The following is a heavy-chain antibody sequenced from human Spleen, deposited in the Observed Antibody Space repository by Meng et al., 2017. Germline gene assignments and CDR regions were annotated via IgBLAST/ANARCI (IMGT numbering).Heavy chain of an antibody. CDR1: GGSISSIDW. CDR2: IYHGGDT. V-gene: IGHV4/OR15-8*02. J-gene: IGHJ4*02. D-gene: IGHD6-19*01. CDR3: ASWIYSCGWQ. Sequence: QGQLQWWGPELGKPSGTLSFTCVVSGGSISSIDWWSWVRQPPGKGLEWIGEIYHGGDTNYNPSLKSRVTIAIDRSKNQFSLKLSSVTAADTAVYYCASWIYSCGWQWGQGTLVTASS.